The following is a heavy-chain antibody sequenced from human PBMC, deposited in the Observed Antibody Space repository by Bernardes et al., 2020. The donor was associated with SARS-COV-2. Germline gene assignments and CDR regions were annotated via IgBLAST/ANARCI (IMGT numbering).Heavy chain of an antibody. CDR3: AVESKIAARQIVYIH. CDR1: GLNFNSFW. CDR2: LNEDGTIT. Sequence: GGSLRLSCVVSGLNFNSFWMHWVRHAPGRGLEWVSRLNEDGTITTYADSVRGRFTISRDNAKSTLYLQMYSLRAEDTAVYYCAVESKIAARQIVYIHWGQGTLVTVSS. D-gene: IGHD6-6*01. V-gene: IGHV3-74*01. J-gene: IGHJ4*02.